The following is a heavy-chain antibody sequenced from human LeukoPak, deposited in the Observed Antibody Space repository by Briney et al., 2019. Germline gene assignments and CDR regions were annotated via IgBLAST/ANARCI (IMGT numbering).Heavy chain of an antibody. D-gene: IGHD1-1*01. CDR3: ARVPGTKYYYYGMDV. CDR1: GGSISSYY. CDR2: IYYSGST. V-gene: IGHV4-59*01. J-gene: IGHJ6*02. Sequence: SETLSLTCTVSGGSISSYYWSWIRQPPGKGLEWIGYIYYSGSTNYNPSLKSRVTISVDTSKNQFSLKLSSVTAADTAVYYCARVPGTKYYYYGMDVWGQGTTVAVSS.